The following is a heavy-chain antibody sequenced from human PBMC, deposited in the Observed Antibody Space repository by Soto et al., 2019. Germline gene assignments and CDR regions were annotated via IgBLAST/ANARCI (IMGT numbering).Heavy chain of an antibody. V-gene: IGHV4-4*02. CDR2: IYHSGST. CDR1: GGSISSSNW. CDR3: ARAGFLVITGYYYYYGMDV. J-gene: IGHJ6*02. D-gene: IGHD3-22*01. Sequence: PSETLSLTCAVSGGSISSSNWWSWVRQPPGKGLEWIGEIYHSGSTNYNPSLKSRVTISVDKSKNQFSLKLSSVTAADTAVYYCARAGFLVITGYYYYYGMDVWGQGTTVTVSS.